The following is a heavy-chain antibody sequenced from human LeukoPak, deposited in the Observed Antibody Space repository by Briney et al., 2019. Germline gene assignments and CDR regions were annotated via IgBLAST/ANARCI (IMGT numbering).Heavy chain of an antibody. CDR2: IQNSGNT. D-gene: IGHD3-22*01. Sequence: SETLSLTCTVSGYSISRFYWTWIRQPPGKGLEWIGYIQNSGNTNYNPSLKGRVSISLDTSKNQFSLSLSSVAAADTAVYFCARDAHYYDPFPAYFDFWGQGTLVTVSS. CDR3: ARDAHYYDPFPAYFDF. CDR1: GYSISRFY. V-gene: IGHV4-59*12. J-gene: IGHJ4*02.